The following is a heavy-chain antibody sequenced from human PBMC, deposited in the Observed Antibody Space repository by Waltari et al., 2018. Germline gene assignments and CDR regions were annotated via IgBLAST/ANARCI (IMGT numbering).Heavy chain of an antibody. CDR3: AREDIKNYYGMDV. V-gene: IGHV4-39*02. Sequence: QLQLQESGPGLVKPSETLSLTCTVSGGSISSSSYYWGWIRQPPGKGLEWIGSIYYSGSTYSNPSLKSRVTISVDTSKNQFSLKLSSVTAADTAVYYCAREDIKNYYGMDVWGQGTTVTVSS. CDR1: GGSISSSSYY. J-gene: IGHJ6*02. CDR2: IYYSGST. D-gene: IGHD2-15*01.